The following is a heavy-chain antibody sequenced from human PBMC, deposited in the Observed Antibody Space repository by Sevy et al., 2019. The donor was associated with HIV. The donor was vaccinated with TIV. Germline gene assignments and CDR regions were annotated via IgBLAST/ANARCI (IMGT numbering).Heavy chain of an antibody. Sequence: GGSLRLSCAASGFTFTSYAMSWVRQAPGKGLEWVSSIDGSAINTYYRDSVKGRFTISRDNSKNTLYLQMSSLRAEDTAVYYCAKVYGSGTPPYYYYYYMDVWGKGTTVTVSS. J-gene: IGHJ6*03. D-gene: IGHD3-10*01. CDR3: AKVYGSGTPPYYYYYYMDV. V-gene: IGHV3-23*01. CDR1: GFTFTSYA. CDR2: IDGSAINT.